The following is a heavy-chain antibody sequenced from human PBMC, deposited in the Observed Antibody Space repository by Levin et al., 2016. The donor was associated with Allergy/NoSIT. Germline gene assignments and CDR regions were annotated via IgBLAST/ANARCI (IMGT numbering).Heavy chain of an antibody. D-gene: IGHD6-19*01. Sequence: GESLKISCAGSGFTFSSYVMSWVRQAPGKGLEWVSAISGSGGSTYYADSVRGRFTISRDNSKNTLYLQVNSLRAEDTAVYHCARPLSGPFSSGWSSYYYYGMDVWGQGTTVTVSS. V-gene: IGHV3-23*01. CDR3: ARPLSGPFSSGWSSYYYYGMDV. J-gene: IGHJ6*02. CDR2: ISGSGGST. CDR1: GFTFSSYV.